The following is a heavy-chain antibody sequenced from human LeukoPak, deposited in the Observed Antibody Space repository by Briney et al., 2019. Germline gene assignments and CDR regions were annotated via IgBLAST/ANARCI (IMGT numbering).Heavy chain of an antibody. V-gene: IGHV3-30*18. J-gene: IGHJ4*02. Sequence: GGSLRLSCAASGFTFSSYGMHWVRQAPGKGLEWVAVISYDGSNKYYADSVKGRFTISRDNSKNTLYLQMNSLRAEGTAVYYCAKDHSLGYFDYWGQGTLVTVSS. CDR2: ISYDGSNK. D-gene: IGHD2-15*01. CDR3: AKDHSLGYFDY. CDR1: GFTFSSYG.